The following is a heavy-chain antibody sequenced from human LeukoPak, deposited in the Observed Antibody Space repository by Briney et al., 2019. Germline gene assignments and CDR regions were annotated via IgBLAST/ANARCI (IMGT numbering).Heavy chain of an antibody. D-gene: IGHD1-26*01. CDR2: INHSGNT. CDR3: ARYRYSGRHPYFDY. CDR1: GGSFGDYS. Sequence: SETLSLTCAVFGGSFGDYSWTWVRQPPGKGLEWIGEINHSGNTNYNPSLKSRVTISVDTSKNQFSLKLSSVTAADTAVYYCARYRYSGRHPYFDYWGQGTLVTVSS. J-gene: IGHJ4*02. V-gene: IGHV4-34*01.